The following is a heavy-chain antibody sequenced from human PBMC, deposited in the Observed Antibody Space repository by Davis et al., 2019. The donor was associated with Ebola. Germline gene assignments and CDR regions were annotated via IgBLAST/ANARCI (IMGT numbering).Heavy chain of an antibody. J-gene: IGHJ3*02. CDR1: GGSISSGGYS. CDR2: IYHSGST. D-gene: IGHD3-16*01. CDR3: ARAILVGGAFDI. Sequence: PSETLSLTCAVSGGSISSGGYSWSWIRQPPGKGLEWIGYIYHSGSTYYNPSLKSRVTISVDRSKNQFSLKLSSVTAADTAVYYCARAILVGGAFDIWGQGTMVTVSS. V-gene: IGHV4-30-2*01.